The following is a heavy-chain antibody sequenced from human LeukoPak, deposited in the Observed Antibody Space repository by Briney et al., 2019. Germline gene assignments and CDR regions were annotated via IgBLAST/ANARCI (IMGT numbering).Heavy chain of an antibody. CDR2: FYYSGST. Sequence: ASGTLSLTCTVSGGSLSSSTYYWGWIRQPPGKGLEWIGSFYYSGSTLYNPSLKSRVAISVDTSKNQFSLKLSSVTAADTAVYYCARGEGRNNWFDPWGQGTLVTVSS. J-gene: IGHJ5*02. CDR3: ARGEGRNNWFDP. V-gene: IGHV4-39*01. CDR1: GGSLSSSTYY.